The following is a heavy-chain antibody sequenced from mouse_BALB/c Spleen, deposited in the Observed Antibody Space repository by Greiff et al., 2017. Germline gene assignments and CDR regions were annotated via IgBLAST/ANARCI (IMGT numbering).Heavy chain of an antibody. J-gene: IGHJ2*01. V-gene: IGHV5-12-2*01. Sequence: DVMLVESGGGLVQPGGSLKLSCAASGFTFSSYTMSWVRQTPERKLEWVAYISNGGGSTYYPDTVKGRFTISRDNAKNPLYLQLSGLKSEDTAMYYCARHEPPDYWGQGTTLTVSS. CDR1: GFTFSSYT. CDR2: ISNGGGST. CDR3: ARHEPPDY.